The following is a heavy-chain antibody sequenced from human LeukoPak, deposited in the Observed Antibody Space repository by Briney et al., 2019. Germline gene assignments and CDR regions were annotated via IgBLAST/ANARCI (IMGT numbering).Heavy chain of an antibody. V-gene: IGHV4-34*01. CDR3: ASHVATAMAPFDY. D-gene: IGHD5-18*01. Sequence: SETLSLTCAVYGGSFSGYYWSWIRQPPGKGLEWIGEINNSGSTNYNPSLKSRVTISVDTSKNQFSLKLSSVTAADTAVYYCASHVATAMAPFDYWGQGTLVTVSS. CDR2: INNSGST. J-gene: IGHJ4*02. CDR1: GGSFSGYY.